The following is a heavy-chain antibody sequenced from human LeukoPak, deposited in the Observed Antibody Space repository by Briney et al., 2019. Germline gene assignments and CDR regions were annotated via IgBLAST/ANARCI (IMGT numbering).Heavy chain of an antibody. CDR2: IYSGGST. V-gene: IGHV3-53*01. CDR3: ARGLAVAGTWYYYYGMDV. Sequence: GGSLRLSCEASGFTVSSNYMSWVRQAPGKGLEWVSVIYSGGSTYYADSVKGRFTISRDNSKNTLYLQMNSLRAEDTAVYYCARGLAVAGTWYYYYGMDVWGKGTTVTVSS. CDR1: GFTVSSNY. D-gene: IGHD6-19*01. J-gene: IGHJ6*04.